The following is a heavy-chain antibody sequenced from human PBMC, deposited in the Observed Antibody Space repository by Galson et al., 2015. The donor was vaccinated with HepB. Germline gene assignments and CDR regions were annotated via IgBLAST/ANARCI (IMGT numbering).Heavy chain of an antibody. CDR3: SRAGPHYYYGMDV. J-gene: IGHJ6*02. CDR1: GDSVSSNSAA. Sequence: CAISGDSVSSNSAAWNWIRQSPSRGLEWLGRTYYRSKWHNDYAVSVKSRITIKPDTSKNQFSLQLNSVTPEDTAVYYCSRAGPHYYYGMDVWGQGTTVTVSS. D-gene: IGHD3-10*01. CDR2: TYYRSKWHN. V-gene: IGHV6-1*01.